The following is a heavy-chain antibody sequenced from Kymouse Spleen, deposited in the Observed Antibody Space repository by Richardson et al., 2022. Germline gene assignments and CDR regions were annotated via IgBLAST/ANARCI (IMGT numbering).Heavy chain of an antibody. D-gene: IGHD6-13*01. CDR1: GFTFSSYS. CDR3: ARRIAAAGTSYFDY. Sequence: EVQLVESGGGLVQPGGSLRLSCAASGFTFSSYSMNWVRQAPGKGLEWVSYISSSSSTIYYADSVKGRFTISRDNAKNSLYLQMNSLRDEDTAVYYCARRIAAAGTSYFDYWGQGTLVTVSS. CDR2: ISSSSSTI. V-gene: IGHV3-48*02. J-gene: IGHJ4*02.